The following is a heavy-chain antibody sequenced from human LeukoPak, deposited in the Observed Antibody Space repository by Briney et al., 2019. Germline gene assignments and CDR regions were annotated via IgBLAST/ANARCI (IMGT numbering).Heavy chain of an antibody. Sequence: SETLSLTCTVSGGSMTTYYWSWIRQPSGKGLEWIGFIYYSGTTIYNPSLKSRVAISVDTSKNQFSLKLSSVTPADTAVYYCARYGRKWYFDLWGRGTLVTASS. D-gene: IGHD1-26*01. CDR1: GGSMTTYY. J-gene: IGHJ2*01. V-gene: IGHV4-59*01. CDR3: ARYGRKWYFDL. CDR2: IYYSGTT.